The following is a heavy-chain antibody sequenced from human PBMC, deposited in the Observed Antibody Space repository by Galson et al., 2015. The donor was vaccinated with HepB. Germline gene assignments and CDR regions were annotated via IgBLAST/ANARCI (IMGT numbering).Heavy chain of an antibody. Sequence: ETLSLTCTVSGYSISSGYYWGWIRQPPGKGLEWIGSIYHSGSTYYNSSLKSRVTTSVDTSKNQFSLKLSSVTAADTAVYHCARGMGYSYGPFDYWGQGTLVTVSS. J-gene: IGHJ4*02. D-gene: IGHD5-18*01. CDR3: ARGMGYSYGPFDY. V-gene: IGHV4-38-2*02. CDR1: GYSISSGYY. CDR2: IYHSGST.